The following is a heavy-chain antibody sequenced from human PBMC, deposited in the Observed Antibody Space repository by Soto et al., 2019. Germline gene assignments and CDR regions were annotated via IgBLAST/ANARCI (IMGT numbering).Heavy chain of an antibody. V-gene: IGHV3-7*03. J-gene: IGHJ6*02. CDR2: IKQDGSEE. CDR1: GQTFNRYW. CDR3: VRTHFDSLSFDFYGMDV. D-gene: IGHD3-3*01. Sequence: DVQLAESGGGLVQPGGSLRLSCVASGQTFNRYWMSWVRQAPGKGLEWVANIKQDGSEEYYVDSVKGRFTISRDNAKKSLYLQMNSLRAEDTVMYYCVRTHFDSLSFDFYGMDVWGQGTTVIVSS.